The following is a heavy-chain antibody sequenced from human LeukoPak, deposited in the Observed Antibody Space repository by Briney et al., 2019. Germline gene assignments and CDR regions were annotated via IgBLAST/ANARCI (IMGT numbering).Heavy chain of an antibody. J-gene: IGHJ3*02. D-gene: IGHD3-3*01. CDR3: ARGSRFGVVGRDAFDI. Sequence: PGGSLRLSCAASGFTFSRYSMNWLRQAPGKGLEWGSSISISSNYIYYADSVKGRFTISRDNAKNSLYLQMNSLRAEDTAVYYCARGSRFGVVGRDAFDIWGQGTMVTVSS. CDR1: GFTFSRYS. CDR2: ISISSNYI. V-gene: IGHV3-21*01.